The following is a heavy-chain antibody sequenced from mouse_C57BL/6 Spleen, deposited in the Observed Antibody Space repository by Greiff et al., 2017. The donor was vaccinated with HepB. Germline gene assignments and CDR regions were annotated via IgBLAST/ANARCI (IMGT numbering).Heavy chain of an antibody. CDR2: IDPSDSYT. J-gene: IGHJ3*01. D-gene: IGHD4-1*01. CDR1: GYTFTSYW. V-gene: IGHV1-50*01. CDR3: ARLGDWAWFAY. Sequence: VQLQQPGAELVKPGASVKLSCKASGYTFTSYWMQWVKQRPGQGLEWIGEIDPSDSYTNYNQKFKGKATLTVDTSSSTAYMQLSSLTSEDSAVYYCARLGDWAWFAYWGQGTLVTVSA.